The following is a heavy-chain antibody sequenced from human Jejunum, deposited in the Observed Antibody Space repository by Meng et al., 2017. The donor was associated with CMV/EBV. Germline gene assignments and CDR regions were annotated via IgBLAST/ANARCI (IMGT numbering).Heavy chain of an antibody. D-gene: IGHD1-26*01. CDR3: ARGPGASTREGFDH. CDR2: FYSSDTY. J-gene: IGHJ4*02. Sequence: VQLQESGPGLVKPSATLSLTCTVSGGSINNYYWSWIRQSAGKGLEWIGRFYSSDTYNYHPSLNSRVTMSLDTSKKQFSLILSSVTAADTARYYCARGPGASTREGFDHWGLGTLVTVSS. CDR1: GGSINNYY. V-gene: IGHV4-4*07.